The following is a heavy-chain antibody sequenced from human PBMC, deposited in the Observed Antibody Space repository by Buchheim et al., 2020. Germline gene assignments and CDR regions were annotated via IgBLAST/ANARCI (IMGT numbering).Heavy chain of an antibody. V-gene: IGHV3-33*01. CDR2: IWYDGSNK. CDR3: ARDPAGKQLVYWFDP. D-gene: IGHD6-6*01. Sequence: QVQLVESGGGVVQPGRSLRLSCAASGFTFSSYGMHWVRQAPGKGLEWVAVIWYDGSNKYYADSVKGRFTISRDHSKNTLYLQMNSLRAEDTAVYYCARDPAGKQLVYWFDPWGQGTL. J-gene: IGHJ5*02. CDR1: GFTFSSYG.